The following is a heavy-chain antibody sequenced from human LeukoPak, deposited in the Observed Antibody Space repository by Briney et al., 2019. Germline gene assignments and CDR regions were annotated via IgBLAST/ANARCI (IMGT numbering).Heavy chain of an antibody. CDR1: GFTFSNYW. V-gene: IGHV3-7*01. J-gene: IGHJ4*02. CDR3: ARMVRESDH. CDR2: IKHDGSET. D-gene: IGHD3-10*01. Sequence: GGSLRLSCAVSGFTFSNYWMSWVRQAPGKGLEWVANIKHDGSETYYVDSVKGRFTMSRDNAKNSLYLQMNSLRAEDTAAYYCARMVRESDHWGQGTLVTVSS.